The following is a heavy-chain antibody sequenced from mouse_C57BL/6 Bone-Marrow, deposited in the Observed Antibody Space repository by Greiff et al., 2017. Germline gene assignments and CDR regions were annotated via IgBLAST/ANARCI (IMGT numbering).Heavy chain of an antibody. V-gene: IGHV10-1*01. Sequence: EVKLMESGGGLVQPKGSLKLSCAASGFSFNTYAMNWVRQAPGKGLEWVARIRSKSNNYATYYAESVKDRFTISRNDSESMLYLQMNNLKAEDTAMYYCVRHYGNFEGFAYWGQGTLVTVSA. D-gene: IGHD2-1*01. CDR2: IRSKSNNYAT. J-gene: IGHJ3*01. CDR3: VRHYGNFEGFAY. CDR1: GFSFNTYA.